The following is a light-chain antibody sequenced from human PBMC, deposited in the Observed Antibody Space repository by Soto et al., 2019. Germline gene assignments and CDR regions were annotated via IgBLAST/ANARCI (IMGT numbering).Light chain of an antibody. CDR1: QSISSY. V-gene: IGKV1-16*01. Sequence: DIQMTQSPSSVSASVADRVTITCRASQSISSYLGWCQQKPGKAPKVQIFAASTLQSGVPSRFSGSGSGTEFTLTISSLQPDDFATYYCQHYNSYSEAFGQGTKVDIK. J-gene: IGKJ1*01. CDR2: AAS. CDR3: QHYNSYSEA.